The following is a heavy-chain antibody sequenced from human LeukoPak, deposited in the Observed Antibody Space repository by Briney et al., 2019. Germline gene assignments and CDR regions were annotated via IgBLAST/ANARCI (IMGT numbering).Heavy chain of an antibody. D-gene: IGHD1-26*01. CDR3: ARDNSGPAYYYYYGMDV. Sequence: SGGSLRLSCAASGFTFSSSGMHWVHQAPGKGLEWVAVIWYDGSNKYYPDSVKGRFTISRDNSKNTLYLQMNSLRAEDTAVYYCARDNSGPAYYYYYGMDVWGQGTTVTVSS. CDR1: GFTFSSSG. J-gene: IGHJ6*02. V-gene: IGHV3-33*01. CDR2: IWYDGSNK.